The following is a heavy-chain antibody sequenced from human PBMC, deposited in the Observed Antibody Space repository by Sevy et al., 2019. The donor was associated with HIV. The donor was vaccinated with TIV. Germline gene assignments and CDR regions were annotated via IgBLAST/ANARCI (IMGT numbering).Heavy chain of an antibody. D-gene: IGHD6-6*01. V-gene: IGHV1-8*01. CDR2: MNPNSGNT. CDR3: AMRASLYSSSIIEYDY. CDR1: GYTFTFYD. J-gene: IGHJ4*02. Sequence: ASVKVSCKASGYTFTFYDINWVRQATGQGLEWVGWMNPNSGNTGYAQKFQGRVTMTRNTSISTAYMELSSLRSEDTAVFYCAMRASLYSSSIIEYDYWGQGTLVTVSS.